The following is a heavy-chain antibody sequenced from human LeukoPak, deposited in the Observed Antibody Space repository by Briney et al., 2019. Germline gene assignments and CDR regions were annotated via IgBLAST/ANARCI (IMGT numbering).Heavy chain of an antibody. Sequence: SETLSLTCAVSRGSISSYYWSWIRQPPGKGLEWIGYIYYSGSPNYNPSLRSRVTISVDTSKNQFSLKLSSVTAADTAIYYCARGLTSYSRSSYWFDPWGQGTLVAVSS. J-gene: IGHJ5*02. D-gene: IGHD6-6*01. CDR3: ARGLTSYSRSSYWFDP. CDR2: IYYSGSP. CDR1: RGSISSYY. V-gene: IGHV4-59*01.